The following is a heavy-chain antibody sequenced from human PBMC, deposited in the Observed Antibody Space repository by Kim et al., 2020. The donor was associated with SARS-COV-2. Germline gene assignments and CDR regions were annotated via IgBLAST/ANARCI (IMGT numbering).Heavy chain of an antibody. CDR3: ARRAAPAGDYYYYGMDV. CDR1: GGTFSSYA. J-gene: IGHJ6*02. CDR2: IIPIFGTA. V-gene: IGHV1-69*13. D-gene: IGHD6-19*01. Sequence: SVKVSCKASGGTFSSYAISWVRQAPGQGLEWMGGIIPIFGTANYAQKFQGRVTITADESTSTAYMELSSLRSEDTAVYYCARRAAPAGDYYYYGMDVWGQETTVTVSS.